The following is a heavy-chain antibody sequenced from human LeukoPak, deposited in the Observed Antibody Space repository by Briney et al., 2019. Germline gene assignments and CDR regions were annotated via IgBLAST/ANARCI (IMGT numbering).Heavy chain of an antibody. D-gene: IGHD5/OR15-5a*01. CDR2: INPHSRAT. Sequence: GASVKVSCKASGNDFSDFYFNWVRQPPGRGLEWVGWINPHSRATHYAHRFRGRVTMEASITTAYMELNSLTSDDTAVYYCVTTSVTHTRDPWGQGTLVTVSS. CDR1: GNDFSDFY. J-gene: IGHJ5*02. V-gene: IGHV1-2*02. CDR3: VTTSVTHTRDP.